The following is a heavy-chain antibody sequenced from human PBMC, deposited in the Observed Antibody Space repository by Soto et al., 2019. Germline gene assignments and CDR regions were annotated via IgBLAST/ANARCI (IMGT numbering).Heavy chain of an antibody. CDR1: GYTFTSYG. J-gene: IGHJ4*02. Sequence: QVQLVQSGAEVKKPGASVKVSCKASGYTFTSYGISWVRQAPGQGLEWMGWINAYNGNTNYAQKFQGRDTMTTDTSKSTAYMERRSLRSDDTAVYYCARDVGYGLIDYWGQGTLVTVSS. CDR3: ARDVGYGLIDY. D-gene: IGHD5-18*01. V-gene: IGHV1-18*01. CDR2: INAYNGNT.